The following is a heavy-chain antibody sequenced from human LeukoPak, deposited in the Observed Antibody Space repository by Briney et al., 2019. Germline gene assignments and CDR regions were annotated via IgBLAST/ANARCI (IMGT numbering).Heavy chain of an antibody. J-gene: IGHJ3*02. V-gene: IGHV1-69-2*01. CDR3: ATVGATTAYAFDI. Sequence: ASVKVSCKVSGYTFTDYYMHWVQQAPGKGLEWMGLVDPEDGETIYAEKFQGRVTITADTSTDTAYMELSSLRSEDTAVYCCATVGATTAYAFDIWGQGTMVTVSS. CDR2: VDPEDGET. CDR1: GYTFTDYY. D-gene: IGHD1-26*01.